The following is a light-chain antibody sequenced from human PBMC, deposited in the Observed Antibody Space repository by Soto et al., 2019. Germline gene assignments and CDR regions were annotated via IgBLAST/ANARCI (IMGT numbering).Light chain of an antibody. J-gene: IGKJ1*01. Sequence: EIVMTQSPATLSVSPGDTATLSCRASQTVNTDVAWPKQKPGQAPRLLIYGQSTRATAIPGRFLRRGSGTDFTLTISSLLSDGVAVYYGLLYYNGPQWTFGQGTTV. V-gene: IGKV3-15*01. CDR3: LLYYNGPQWT. CDR2: GQS. CDR1: QTVNTD.